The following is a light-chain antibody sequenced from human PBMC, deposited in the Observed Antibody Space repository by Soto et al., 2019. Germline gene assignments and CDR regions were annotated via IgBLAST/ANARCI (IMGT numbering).Light chain of an antibody. J-gene: IGKJ1*01. Sequence: DIQMTQSPSSLSASVGDRVTITCRASQSISSSLNWYQQKPGKAPKLLIYAASNLQSGVPSRFSGSGSGTDFTLTISSLQPEDFASYYCQQSYNTPTFGQGTKVEIK. CDR3: QQSYNTPT. CDR2: AAS. V-gene: IGKV1-39*01. CDR1: QSISSS.